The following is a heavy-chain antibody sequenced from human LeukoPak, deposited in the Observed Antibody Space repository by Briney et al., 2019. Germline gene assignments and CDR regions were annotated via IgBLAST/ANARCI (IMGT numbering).Heavy chain of an antibody. CDR1: GGTFSNYP. V-gene: IGHV1-69*13. J-gene: IGHJ4*02. D-gene: IGHD2-2*01. CDR2: LKPSFGTA. Sequence: SVKVSCKASGGTFSNYPVTWVRQAPGQGLEWMGGLKPSFGTANYAQKFQGRVTITADESTRAAYMELSSLRSDDTAVCYCARVQSDCPIASCHDKGFFDYWGQGTLVTVSS. CDR3: ARVQSDCPIASCHDKGFFDY.